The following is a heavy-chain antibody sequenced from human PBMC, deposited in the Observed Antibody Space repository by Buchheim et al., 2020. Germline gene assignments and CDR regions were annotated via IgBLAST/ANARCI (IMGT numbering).Heavy chain of an antibody. CDR1: GFPFSIYW. V-gene: IGHV3-74*01. Sequence: EVQLVESGGGLVQPGGSLRLSCSASGFPFSIYWMHWVRQAPGKGLAWVSHINREGTTTNYADSVRGRFTLSRDNGKNTLYLQMNNLGAEDTAVYYCVRDMYGSGDYWGQGTL. D-gene: IGHD3-10*01. CDR2: INREGTTT. J-gene: IGHJ4*02. CDR3: VRDMYGSGDY.